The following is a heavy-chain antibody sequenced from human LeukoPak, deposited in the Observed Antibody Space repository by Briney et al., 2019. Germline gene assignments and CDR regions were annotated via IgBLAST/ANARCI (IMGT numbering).Heavy chain of an antibody. V-gene: IGHV1-46*01. D-gene: IGHD3-3*01. Sequence: GASVKVSCKASGYTFTSYYMHWVRQAPGQGLEWMGIINPSGGSTSYAQKFQGRVTMTRDTSTGTVYMELSSLRSEDTAVYYCARESNGPFSHLDSWGQGTLVTVS. J-gene: IGHJ4*02. CDR3: ARESNGPFSHLDS. CDR2: INPSGGST. CDR1: GYTFTSYY.